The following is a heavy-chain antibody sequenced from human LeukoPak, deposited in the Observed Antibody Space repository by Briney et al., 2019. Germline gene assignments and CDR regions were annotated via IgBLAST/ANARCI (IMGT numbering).Heavy chain of an antibody. CDR2: INPNSGGT. CDR3: ARDPITMVRGAPFNYMDV. D-gene: IGHD3-10*01. CDR1: GYTFTGYY. J-gene: IGHJ6*03. V-gene: IGHV1-2*02. Sequence: ASVKVSCKASGYTFTGYYMHWVRQAPGQRLEWMGWINPNSGGTNYAQKFQGRVTMTRDTSISTAYMELSRLRSDDTAVYYCARDPITMVRGAPFNYMDVWGKGTTVTVSS.